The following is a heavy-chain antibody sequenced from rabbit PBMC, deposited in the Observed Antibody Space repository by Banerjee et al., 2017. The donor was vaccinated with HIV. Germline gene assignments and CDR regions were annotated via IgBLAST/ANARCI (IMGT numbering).Heavy chain of an antibody. Sequence: QEQLEESGGDLVKPEGSLTLTCTASGFSFSNKYVMCWVRQAPGKGLEWIACINTSSGNTVYASWAKGRFTISKTSSTTVTLQMTSLTAADTATYFCARMDASSSDGKYFKLWGQGTLVTVS. CDR1: GFSFSNKYV. CDR3: ARMDASSSDGKYFKL. D-gene: IGHD1-1*01. V-gene: IGHV1S45*01. J-gene: IGHJ4*01. CDR2: INTSSGNT.